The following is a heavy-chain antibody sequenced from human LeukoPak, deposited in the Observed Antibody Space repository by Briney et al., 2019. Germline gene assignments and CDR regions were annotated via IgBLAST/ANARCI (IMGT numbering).Heavy chain of an antibody. V-gene: IGHV3-13*01. CDR3: SRVNPEAEGFDY. D-gene: IGHD6-13*01. CDR1: EFTFSNYD. J-gene: IGHJ4*02. Sequence: GSLRLSCAASEFTFSNYDMHWVRQGTGKGLEWVSAIDTAGYTYYPGSVKGRFTISRENAKNSLYLQMNSLRAGDTAVYYCSRVNPEAEGFDYWGQGTLVTVSS. CDR2: IDTAGYT.